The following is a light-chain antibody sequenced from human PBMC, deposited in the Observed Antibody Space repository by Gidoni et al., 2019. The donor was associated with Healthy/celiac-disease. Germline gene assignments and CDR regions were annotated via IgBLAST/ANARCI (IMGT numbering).Light chain of an antibody. V-gene: IGKV3-15*01. CDR3: QQYNNWPRT. Sequence: EIVMTQSPATLSVSPGERATLSCRASQSVSSNLACYQQKPGQAPRLVIYGASTRATGIPARFSGSGFGTEFTLTISSLQSEDFAVYYCQQYNNWPRTFGQGTKVEIK. CDR1: QSVSSN. CDR2: GAS. J-gene: IGKJ1*01.